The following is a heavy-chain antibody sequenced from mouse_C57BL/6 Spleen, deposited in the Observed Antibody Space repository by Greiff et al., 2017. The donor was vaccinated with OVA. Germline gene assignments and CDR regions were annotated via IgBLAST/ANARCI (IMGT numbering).Heavy chain of an antibody. CDR2: INPGSGGT. Sequence: VQLQESGAELVRPGTSVKVSCKASGYAFTNYLIEWVKQRPGQGLEWIGVINPGSGGTNYNEKFKGKATLTADKSSSTAYMQLSSLTSEDSAVYFCARSHSNYGDFDYWGQGTTLTVSS. D-gene: IGHD2-5*01. V-gene: IGHV1-54*01. J-gene: IGHJ2*01. CDR3: ARSHSNYGDFDY. CDR1: GYAFTNYL.